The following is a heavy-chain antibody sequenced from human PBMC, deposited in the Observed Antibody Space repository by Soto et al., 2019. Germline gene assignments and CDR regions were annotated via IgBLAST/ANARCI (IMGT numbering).Heavy chain of an antibody. Sequence: ASVKVSCKASGYSFTSYAISWVRQAPGQGLEWVGWISANSGNTNYAPKLQYRVTLTTDTSTTTAYMELRSLRSDDTAVYYCARAITIFRVVTPEYWGQGTLVTVSS. J-gene: IGHJ4*02. CDR1: GYSFTSYA. CDR3: ARAITIFRVVTPEY. CDR2: ISANSGNT. V-gene: IGHV1-18*01. D-gene: IGHD3-3*02.